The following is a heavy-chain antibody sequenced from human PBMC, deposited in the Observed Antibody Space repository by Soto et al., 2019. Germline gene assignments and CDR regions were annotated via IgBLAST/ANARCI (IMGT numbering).Heavy chain of an antibody. CDR3: AKDDGEYSSSWYYY. Sequence: EVQLLESGGGLVQPGGSLRLSCAASGFTFSSYAMSWVRQAPGKGLEWVSAISGSDGSTYYADSVKGRFTISRDNSKNTLYLQMNSLRAEDTAVYYCAKDDGEYSSSWYYYWGQGTLVTVSS. CDR2: ISGSDGST. J-gene: IGHJ4*02. D-gene: IGHD6-13*01. CDR1: GFTFSSYA. V-gene: IGHV3-23*01.